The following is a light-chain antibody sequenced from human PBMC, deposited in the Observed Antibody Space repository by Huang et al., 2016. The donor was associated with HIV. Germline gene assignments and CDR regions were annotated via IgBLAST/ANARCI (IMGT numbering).Light chain of an antibody. J-gene: IGKJ5*01. Sequence: EIVLTQSPATLSLSPGERATLSCRASQSVSNYLAWYQQKPGQAPRLLVYNASNRATGIPARFSGSGSGTDLTLTISSLEPEDFAVYYCQQRATWLITFGQGTRLEIK. CDR2: NAS. CDR3: QQRATWLIT. CDR1: QSVSNY. V-gene: IGKV3-11*01.